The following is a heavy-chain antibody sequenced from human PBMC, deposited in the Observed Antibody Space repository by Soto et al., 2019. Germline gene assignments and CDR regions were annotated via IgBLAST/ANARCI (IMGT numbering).Heavy chain of an antibody. D-gene: IGHD2-2*01. CDR2: ISSSSSYI. V-gene: IGHV3-21*01. Sequence: GGSLRLSCAASGFTFSSYSMNWVRQAPGKGLEWVSSISSSSSYIYYADSVKGRFTIFRDNAKNSLYLQMNSLRAEDTAVYYCARDSDTDQLLSPNWFDPWGQGTLVTVSS. J-gene: IGHJ5*02. CDR1: GFTFSSYS. CDR3: ARDSDTDQLLSPNWFDP.